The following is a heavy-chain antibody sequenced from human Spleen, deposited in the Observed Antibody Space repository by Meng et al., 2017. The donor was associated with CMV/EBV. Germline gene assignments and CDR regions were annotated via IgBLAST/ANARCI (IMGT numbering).Heavy chain of an antibody. CDR1: GGTFSTYA. Sequence: QVQLVQSGAEAKKPGSSVKVSCKASGGTFSTYAINWVRQAHGQGLEWMGRTEPNRGGTNYAQKFQGRVTMTRNTSISTAYMELSSLRSEDTAVYDCAGFDPVWFDPWGQGTLVTVSS. J-gene: IGHJ5*02. CDR3: AGFDPVWFDP. D-gene: IGHD3-9*01. CDR2: TEPNRGGT. V-gene: IGHV1-8*02.